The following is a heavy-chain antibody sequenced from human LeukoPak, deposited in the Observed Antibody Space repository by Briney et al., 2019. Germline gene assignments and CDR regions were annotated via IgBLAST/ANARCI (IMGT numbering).Heavy chain of an antibody. V-gene: IGHV3-66*02. CDR1: GFTVSSNY. Sequence: GGSLRLSCAASGFTVSSNYMSWVRQAPGKGLEWVSVIYSGGSTYCADSVKGRFTISRDNSKNTLYLQMNSLRAEDTAVYYCARAERYDILTGYYRDYWGQGTLVTVSS. D-gene: IGHD3-9*01. CDR3: ARAERYDILTGYYRDY. CDR2: IYSGGST. J-gene: IGHJ4*02.